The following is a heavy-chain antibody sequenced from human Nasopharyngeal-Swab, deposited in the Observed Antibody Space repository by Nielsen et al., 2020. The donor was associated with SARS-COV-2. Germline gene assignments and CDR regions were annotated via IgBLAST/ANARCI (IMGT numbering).Heavy chain of an antibody. J-gene: IGHJ4*02. CDR3: ARVGYYGSGIRYYFDY. D-gene: IGHD3-10*01. V-gene: IGHV1-69*13. CDR1: GGTFSSYA. Sequence: SVQVSCKASGGTFSSYAISWVRQAPGQGLEWMGGIIPIFGTANYAQKFQGRVTITADESTSTAYMELSSLRSEDTAVYYCARVGYYGSGIRYYFDYWGQGTLVTVSS. CDR2: IIPIFGTA.